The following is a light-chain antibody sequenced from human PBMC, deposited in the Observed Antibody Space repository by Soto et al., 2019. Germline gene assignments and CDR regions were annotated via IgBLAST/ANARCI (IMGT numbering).Light chain of an antibody. CDR3: QQYGSSLYT. CDR1: QSVSSSY. Sequence: EIVLTQSPGTLSLSPGERATLSCWASQSVSSSYLAWYQQKPGQAPRLLIYGASSRATDIPDRFSGSGSGADFTLTISSLEPEDFAVYYCQQYGSSLYTFGQGTKLEIQ. J-gene: IGKJ2*01. V-gene: IGKV3-20*01. CDR2: GAS.